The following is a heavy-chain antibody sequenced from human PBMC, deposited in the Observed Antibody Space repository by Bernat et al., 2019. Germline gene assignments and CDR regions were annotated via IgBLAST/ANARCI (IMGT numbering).Heavy chain of an antibody. CDR3: ARAGIDSSSEGVYYYYYYMDV. CDR2: INPNSGGT. V-gene: IGHV1-2*04. CDR1: GYTFTGYY. J-gene: IGHJ6*03. Sequence: QVQLVQSGAEVKKPGASVKVSCKASGYTFTGYYMHWVRQAPGQGLEWMGWINPNSGGTNYAQKFQGWVTMTRDTSISTAYMELSRLGSDDTAVYYCARAGIDSSSEGVYYYYYYMDVWGKGTTVTVSS. D-gene: IGHD6-6*01.